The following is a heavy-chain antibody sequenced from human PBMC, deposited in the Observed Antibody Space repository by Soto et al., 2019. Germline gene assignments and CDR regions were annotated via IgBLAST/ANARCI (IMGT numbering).Heavy chain of an antibody. Sequence: SGGSLRLSCAASGFTFSSYAMSWVRQAPGKGLEWVSAISGSGGSTYYADSVKGRFTISRDNSKNTLYLQMNSLRAEDTAVYYCAKDRAPVLRFLEWFPSYGMDVWGQGTTVTVSS. V-gene: IGHV3-23*01. J-gene: IGHJ6*02. CDR2: ISGSGGST. CDR3: AKDRAPVLRFLEWFPSYGMDV. CDR1: GFTFSSYA. D-gene: IGHD3-3*01.